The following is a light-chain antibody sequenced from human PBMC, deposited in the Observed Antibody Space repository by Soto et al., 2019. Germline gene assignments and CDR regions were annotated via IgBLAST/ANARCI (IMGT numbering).Light chain of an antibody. CDR2: DAS. J-gene: IGKJ4*01. V-gene: IGKV3-15*01. CDR1: QSVHSD. CDR3: HQYTNWPPLT. Sequence: EIVMTQSPATLSVSPGEGATLSCRASQSVHSDLAWYQQKPGQAPRLLIYDASTRATGIPARFSGSGSGTEFTLTISSLQSEDFAVYYCHQYTNWPPLTFGGGTKVEI.